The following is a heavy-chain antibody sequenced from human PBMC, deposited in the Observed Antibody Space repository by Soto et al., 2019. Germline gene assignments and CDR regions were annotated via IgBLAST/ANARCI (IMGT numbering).Heavy chain of an antibody. D-gene: IGHD4-4*01. Sequence: PSETLSPTCTVSRDYIGRYYWGWLRQPPGKALEWLGCIYFTGSTNYNPSFNSRISMSVDTANNQLSLNMTSVTAADTAVYYCVRATVTTEYFDVWGQGALVTVSS. J-gene: IGHJ4*02. CDR3: VRATVTTEYFDV. CDR2: IYFTGST. CDR1: RDYIGRYY. V-gene: IGHV4-59*01.